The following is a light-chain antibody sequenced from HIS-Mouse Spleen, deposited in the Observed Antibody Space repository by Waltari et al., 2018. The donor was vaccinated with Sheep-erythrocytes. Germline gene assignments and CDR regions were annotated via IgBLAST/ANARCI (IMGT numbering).Light chain of an antibody. Sequence: SYELTQPPSVSVAPGQTDRITCSGDALPKQYAYWYQQKSGQAPVLVIYEDSKRPSGIPEGFSGSSSGTMATLTISGAQVEDEADYYCYSTDSSGNHRVFGTGTKVTVL. CDR3: YSTDSSGNHRV. V-gene: IGLV3-10*01. CDR2: EDS. J-gene: IGLJ1*01. CDR1: ALPKQY.